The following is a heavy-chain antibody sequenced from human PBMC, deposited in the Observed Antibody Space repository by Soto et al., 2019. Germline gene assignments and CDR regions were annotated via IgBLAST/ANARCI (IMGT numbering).Heavy chain of an antibody. Sequence: QITLKESGPSPVKPTQTLTVTCTFSGFSLSNSGVGVAWIRQPPGKALEWLALIYGDNDKRYSTSLKTRLTNTKATSKKQGVMTMTNLDPVDTATYSCAHCTLHAYGDYDPGTSHVFDSWGQGTLVTVSS. CDR2: IYGDNDK. CDR3: AHCTLHAYGDYDPGTSHVFDS. J-gene: IGHJ4*02. CDR1: GFSLSNSGVG. D-gene: IGHD4-17*01. V-gene: IGHV2-5*02.